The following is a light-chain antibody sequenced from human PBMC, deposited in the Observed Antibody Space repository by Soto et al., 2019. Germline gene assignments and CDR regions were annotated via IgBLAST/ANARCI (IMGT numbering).Light chain of an antibody. V-gene: IGLV1-44*01. CDR2: SNN. CDR1: SSNIGSNT. CDR3: AAWDDSLNGYV. J-gene: IGLJ1*01. Sequence: QSALTQPPSASGTPGQRVTITCSGSSSNIGSNTVNWYQQLPGTAPKLLIYSNNQRPSGVPDRFSGSKSGTSASLAISGHQSEDEAVYYCAAWDDSLNGYVFGTGTKVTVL.